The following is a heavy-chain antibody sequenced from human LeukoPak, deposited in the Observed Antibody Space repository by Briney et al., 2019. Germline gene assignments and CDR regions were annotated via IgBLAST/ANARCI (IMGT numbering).Heavy chain of an antibody. Sequence: PSQTLSLTCAVSGDSSTSGLYYWSWIRQPAGKGLEWIGRIYSGGRTNYSPSLKSRVTISVDTSRNQFSLKVSSVTAADTAVYYCAREGSIYYDDSSGYLGYWGQGTLVTVSS. CDR3: AREGSIYYDDSSGYLGY. D-gene: IGHD3-22*01. CDR2: IYSGGRT. V-gene: IGHV4-61*02. J-gene: IGHJ4*02. CDR1: GDSSTSGLYY.